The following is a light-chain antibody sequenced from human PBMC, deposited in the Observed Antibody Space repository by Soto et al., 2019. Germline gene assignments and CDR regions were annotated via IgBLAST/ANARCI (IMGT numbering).Light chain of an antibody. J-gene: IGKJ1*01. CDR1: QSITDW. V-gene: IGKV1-5*03. CDR3: QFWDDYSWT. CDR2: KAS. Sequence: DIQMTQSPSTPSASVGDRVTITCRASQSITDWLAWYQQKPGKAPKFLIYKASNLEGGVPSRFSGSGSGTEFTLTISSVQPDDFATYYCQFWDDYSWTFGQGTKVEIK.